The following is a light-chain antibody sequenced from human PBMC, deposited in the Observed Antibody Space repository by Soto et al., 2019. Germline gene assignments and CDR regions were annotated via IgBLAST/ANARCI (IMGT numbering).Light chain of an antibody. J-gene: IGKJ1*01. CDR3: QQNYRATPWT. V-gene: IGKV1-39*01. CDR2: AAS. CDR1: QSISRY. Sequence: DIQMTQSPSSLSASVGDRITITCRASQSISRYLNWYQHKPGKAPKLLINAASSLERGVPSRFSGGGSGTDFTPNISSLQPDDFATYYCQQNYRATPWTFGRGTKGEVK.